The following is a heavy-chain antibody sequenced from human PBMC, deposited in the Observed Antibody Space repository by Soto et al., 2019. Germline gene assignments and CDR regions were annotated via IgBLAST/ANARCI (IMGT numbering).Heavy chain of an antibody. CDR2: IGTAGDT. J-gene: IGHJ3*02. V-gene: IGHV3-13*01. CDR3: ARGVGYYYDSSGYKDAFDI. CDR1: GFTFSSYD. Sequence: EVQLVESGGGLVQPGGSLRLSCAASGFTFSSYDMHWVRQATGKGLEWVSAIGTAGDTYYPGSVKGRFTISRENAKNSLYLQMNSLRGEDTAVYYCARGVGYYYDSSGYKDAFDIWGQGTMVTVSS. D-gene: IGHD3-22*01.